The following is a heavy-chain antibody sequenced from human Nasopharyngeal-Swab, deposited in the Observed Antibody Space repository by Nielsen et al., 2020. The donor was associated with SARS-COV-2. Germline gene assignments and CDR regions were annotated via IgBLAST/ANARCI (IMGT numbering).Heavy chain of an antibody. CDR2: IYYSGST. J-gene: IGHJ6*02. Sequence: RQAPGKGLEWIGYIYYSGSTNYNPSLKSRVTISVDTSKNQCSLKLSSVTAADTAVYYCARDRAWDSSGWDYYYGMDVWGQGTTVTVSS. CDR3: ARDRAWDSSGWDYYYGMDV. D-gene: IGHD6-19*01. V-gene: IGHV4-59*01.